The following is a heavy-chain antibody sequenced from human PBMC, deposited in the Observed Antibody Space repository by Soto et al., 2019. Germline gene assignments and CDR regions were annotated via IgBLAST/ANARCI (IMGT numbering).Heavy chain of an antibody. CDR1: GYTFTSYG. J-gene: IGHJ4*02. CDR2: ISAYNGNT. CDR3: ARDAKPSSSWSHFDY. D-gene: IGHD6-13*01. Sequence: ASVKVSCKASGYTFTSYGISWVRQAPGQGLEWMGWISAYNGNTNYAQKLQGRVTMTTDTSTSTAYMELRSLRSDDTAMYYCARDAKPSSSWSHFDYWGQGTLVTVSS. V-gene: IGHV1-18*01.